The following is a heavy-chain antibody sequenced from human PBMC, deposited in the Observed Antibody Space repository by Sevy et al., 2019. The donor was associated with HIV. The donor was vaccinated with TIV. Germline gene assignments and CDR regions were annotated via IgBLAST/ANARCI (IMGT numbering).Heavy chain of an antibody. CDR1: GFTFDDYA. Sequence: GGSLRLSCAASGFTFDDYAMHWVRQAPGKGLEWVSDISWNSASIDYADSVKGRFTISRDNAKSSLYLQMKSLRAEDTALYYCARDRHDGYCTNGVCFNFDNWGQGTLVTVSS. J-gene: IGHJ4*01. CDR3: ARDRHDGYCTNGVCFNFDN. CDR2: ISWNSASI. D-gene: IGHD2-8*01. V-gene: IGHV3-9*01.